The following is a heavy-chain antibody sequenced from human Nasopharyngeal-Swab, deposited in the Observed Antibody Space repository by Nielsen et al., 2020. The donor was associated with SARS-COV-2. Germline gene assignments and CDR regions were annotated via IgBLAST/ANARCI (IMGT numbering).Heavy chain of an antibody. CDR1: GFTFSSYA. CDR2: ISGSGGST. J-gene: IGHJ3*02. D-gene: IGHD1-26*01. CDR3: AEVRSPLVGATEGAFDI. Sequence: GESLKISCVASGFTFSSYAMSWVRQAPGKGLEWVSGISGSGGSTYYADSVKGRFTISRDKSKNTLYLQMNSLRAEDTAVYYCAEVRSPLVGATEGAFDICGQGTMVTVSS. V-gene: IGHV3-23*01.